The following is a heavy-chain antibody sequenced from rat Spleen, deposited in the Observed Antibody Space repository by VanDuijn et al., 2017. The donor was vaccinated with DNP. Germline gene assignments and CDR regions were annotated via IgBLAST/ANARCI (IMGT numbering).Heavy chain of an antibody. D-gene: IGHD1-2*01. CDR1: GITFSDHN. J-gene: IGHJ3*01. V-gene: IGHV5-7*01. CDR3: ARHRTIAAISSFAY. CDR2: INYDGSDT. Sequence: EVQLVESGGGLVQPGRSLKLSCAVSGITFSDHNMAWVRQAPKKGLEWVATINYDGSDTYYRDSVKGRFTMSRDNAKSTLYLEMDSPRSEDKATYYCARHRTIAAISSFAYWGQGTLVTVSS.